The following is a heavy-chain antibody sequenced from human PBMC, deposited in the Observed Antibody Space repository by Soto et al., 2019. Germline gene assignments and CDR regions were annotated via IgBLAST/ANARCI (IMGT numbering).Heavy chain of an antibody. D-gene: IGHD6-6*01. Sequence: LSLTCAASGFTFSSYWMHWVRQAPGKGLVWVSRINSDGSSTSYADSVKGRFTISRDNAKNTLYLQMNSLRAEDTAVYYCARDSSIHYYYYYYMDVWGKGTTVTVSS. CDR3: ARDSSIHYYYYYYMDV. J-gene: IGHJ6*03. CDR1: GFTFSSYW. V-gene: IGHV3-74*01. CDR2: INSDGSST.